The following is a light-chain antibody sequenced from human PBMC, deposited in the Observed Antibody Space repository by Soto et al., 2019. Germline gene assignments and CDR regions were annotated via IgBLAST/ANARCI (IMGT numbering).Light chain of an antibody. CDR1: QSVSSSY. CDR3: QQYGSSPFT. V-gene: IGKV3-20*01. Sequence: EFVLTQSPGTLSLSPGERATLSCRASQSVSSSYLAWYQQKPGQAPRLLIYGASSRATGIPDRFSGSGSGTDFTLTISRLEPEDFAVYYCQQYGSSPFTFGRGTRVDIK. CDR2: GAS. J-gene: IGKJ3*01.